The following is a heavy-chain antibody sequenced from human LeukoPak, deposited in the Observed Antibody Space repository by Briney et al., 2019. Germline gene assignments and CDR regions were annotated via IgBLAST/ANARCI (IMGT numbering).Heavy chain of an antibody. Sequence: ASVKVSCKASGYTFTSYGISWVRQAPGQGLEWMGWISAYNGNTNYAQKLQGRVTMTTDTSTSTAYMELRSLRSDDTAVYYCARVYQTRGYDILTGYSYYYYGMDVWGQGTTVTVSS. CDR1: GYTFTSYG. D-gene: IGHD3-9*01. J-gene: IGHJ6*02. CDR2: ISAYNGNT. V-gene: IGHV1-18*01. CDR3: ARVYQTRGYDILTGYSYYYYGMDV.